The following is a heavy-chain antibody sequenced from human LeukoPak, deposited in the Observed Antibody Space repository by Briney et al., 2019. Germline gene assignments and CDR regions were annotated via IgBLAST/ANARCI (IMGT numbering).Heavy chain of an antibody. CDR1: GFTFSSYA. D-gene: IGHD4-17*01. J-gene: IGHJ6*02. Sequence: GGSLRLSCAASGFTFSSYAMHWVRQAPGKGLEWVAVISYDGSNKYYADSEKGRFTISRDNSKNTLYLQMNSLRAEDTAVYYCARTTYGDPYYYYGMDVWGQGTTVTVSS. V-gene: IGHV3-30*04. CDR3: ARTTYGDPYYYYGMDV. CDR2: ISYDGSNK.